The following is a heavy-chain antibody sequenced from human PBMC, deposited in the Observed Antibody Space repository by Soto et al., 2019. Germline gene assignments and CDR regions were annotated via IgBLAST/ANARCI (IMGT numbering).Heavy chain of an antibody. CDR2: IIPNYEAA. V-gene: IGHV1-69*06. Sequence: QVQLVQSGAEVRKPGSSVKVSCEASGGSFNNYVISWLRQAPGQGLEWMGGIIPNYEAANYAQKFRGRLTITADKATNTAYMELNSLRPEDTATYYCARYWNTGTLYGAFDIWGQGTTVIVSS. J-gene: IGHJ3*02. CDR1: GGSFNNYV. CDR3: ARYWNTGTLYGAFDI. D-gene: IGHD1-26*01.